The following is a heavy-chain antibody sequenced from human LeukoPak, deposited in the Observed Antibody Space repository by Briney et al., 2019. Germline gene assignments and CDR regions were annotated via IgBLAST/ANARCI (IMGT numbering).Heavy chain of an antibody. CDR2: LSYDGSKK. V-gene: IGHV3-30*18. Sequence: GGPLRLSCAASGFTFSRCGMHWVRQAPGKGLEGVAVLSYDGSKKYYADSVKGRFTISRDNSKNTLYLQMNSLRAEDTAVYYCAKDSGQQTTWYYGMDVWGQGTTVTVSS. J-gene: IGHJ6*02. CDR3: AKDSGQQTTWYYGMDV. D-gene: IGHD4-11*01. CDR1: GFTFSRCG.